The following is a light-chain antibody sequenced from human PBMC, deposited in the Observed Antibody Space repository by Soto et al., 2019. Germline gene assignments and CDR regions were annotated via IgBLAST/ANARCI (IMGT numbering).Light chain of an antibody. CDR3: QQNGSSQWT. CDR2: GAS. Sequence: EIVLTQSPGTLSLSPGERATLSCRASQSVSSSYLAWYQQKPGQAPRLLIYGASSRATGIPDRFSGSGSGTDFTLTISRLEPEDFEVYYCQQNGSSQWTFGQGTKVEIK. J-gene: IGKJ1*01. CDR1: QSVSSSY. V-gene: IGKV3-20*01.